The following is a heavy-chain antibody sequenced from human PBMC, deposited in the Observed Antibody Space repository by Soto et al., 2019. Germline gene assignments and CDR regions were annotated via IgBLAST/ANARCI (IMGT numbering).Heavy chain of an antibody. CDR2: ISYDGSHK. CDR1: GFTFSNYG. Sequence: QVQLVESGGGVVQPGRSLRLSCAGSGFTFSNYGLHWVRQAPGKGLEWVAVISYDGSHKYYADSVKGRFTISRDNSNNMLYLQMDSLRAEDTAVYYCAKVGAPRYCGRSSCHPAGAYGGQGTLVTVSS. J-gene: IGHJ4*02. D-gene: IGHD2-15*01. CDR3: AKVGAPRYCGRSSCHPAGAY. V-gene: IGHV3-30*18.